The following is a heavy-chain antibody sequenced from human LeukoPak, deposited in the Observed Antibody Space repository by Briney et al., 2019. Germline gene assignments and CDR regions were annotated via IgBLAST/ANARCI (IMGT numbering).Heavy chain of an antibody. CDR1: GYTFTDVY. J-gene: IGHJ4*02. D-gene: IGHD3-16*01. CDR2: INPNGGAT. Sequence: ASVKVSCKASGYTFTDVYMHWVRQAPGQGLEWVGWINPNGGATNYAPKFQGRVTMTRDTSTSTSYMDLKRLTSDDTAIYYCTRDLTRGGDYWGQGTLVTVSS. CDR3: TRDLTRGGDY. V-gene: IGHV1-2*02.